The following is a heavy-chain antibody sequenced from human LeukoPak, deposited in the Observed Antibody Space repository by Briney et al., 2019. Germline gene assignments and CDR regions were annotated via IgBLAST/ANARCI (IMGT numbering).Heavy chain of an antibody. Sequence: SETLSLTCTVSGGSISSYYWSWIRQAPGKGLEWIGRIHTSGSTNYNPSLKSRVTISVDKSKNQFSLKLSSVTAADTAVYYCARGLVGTTGEQNWFDPWGQGTLLTVSS. CDR3: ARGLVGTTGEQNWFDP. CDR1: GGSISSYY. V-gene: IGHV4-4*07. CDR2: IHTSGST. D-gene: IGHD1-26*01. J-gene: IGHJ5*02.